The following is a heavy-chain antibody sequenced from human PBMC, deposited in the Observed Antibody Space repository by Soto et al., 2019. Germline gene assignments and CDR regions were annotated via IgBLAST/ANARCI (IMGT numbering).Heavy chain of an antibody. CDR3: ARVPRYDFWSGFDY. D-gene: IGHD3-3*01. CDR1: GFTFSSYS. V-gene: IGHV3-20*04. Sequence: GGSLRLSCAASGFTFSSYSMNWVRQAPGKGLEWVSGVNWNGGSTGYVESVKGRFTISRDNAKNSLYLLMNSLRAEDTALYYCARVPRYDFWSGFDYWGQGTVVTVSS. CDR2: VNWNGGST. J-gene: IGHJ4*02.